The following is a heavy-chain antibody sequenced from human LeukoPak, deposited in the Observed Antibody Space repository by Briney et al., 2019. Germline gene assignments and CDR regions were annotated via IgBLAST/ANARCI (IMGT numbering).Heavy chain of an antibody. J-gene: IGHJ4*02. D-gene: IGHD3-22*01. CDR3: ARTTYYYDTSGYYYSY. CDR2: INPNSGGT. Sequence: ASVKVSCKASGYTFTGYYMHWVRQAPGQGLEWMGWINPNSGGTNYAQKFQGRVTMTRGTSISTAYMELSRLRSDDTAVYYCARTTYYYDTSGYYYSYWGQGTLVTVSS. CDR1: GYTFTGYY. V-gene: IGHV1-2*02.